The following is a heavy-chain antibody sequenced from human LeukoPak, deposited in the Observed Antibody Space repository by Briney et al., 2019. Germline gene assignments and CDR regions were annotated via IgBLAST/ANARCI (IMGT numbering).Heavy chain of an antibody. D-gene: IGHD5-18*01. Sequence: SSETLSLTCTVSGASITSFYWAWIRQPPGKELEWIGYSYFSGSTTYNPSLKSRVTISVDTSRNQFSLKLSSVTAADTAVYYCACAGTAMVTLDYWGQGALVTVSS. J-gene: IGHJ4*02. V-gene: IGHV4-59*08. CDR3: ACAGTAMVTLDY. CDR1: GASITSFY. CDR2: SYFSGST.